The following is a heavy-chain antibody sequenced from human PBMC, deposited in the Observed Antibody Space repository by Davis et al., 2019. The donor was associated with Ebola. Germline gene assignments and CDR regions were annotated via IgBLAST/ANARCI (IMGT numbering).Heavy chain of an antibody. Sequence: GESLKISCAASGFTFSRYWMHWVRQAPGKGLVYVSRISSDGGITSYADSVKGRFTISRDNAKSTLYLQMNSLTAEDTAMYYCVRTTYGAPEYWGQGTLVSVSS. CDR3: VRTTYGAPEY. V-gene: IGHV3-74*01. CDR1: GFTFSRYW. CDR2: ISSDGGIT. D-gene: IGHD4-17*01. J-gene: IGHJ4*02.